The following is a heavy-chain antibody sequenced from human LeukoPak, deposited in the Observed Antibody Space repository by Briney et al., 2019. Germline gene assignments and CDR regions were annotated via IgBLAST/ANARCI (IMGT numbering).Heavy chain of an antibody. CDR1: GFTFDDYA. CDR3: AKDRVRFLEWLFEAPWFDP. J-gene: IGHJ5*02. CDR2: ISGDGGST. Sequence: GGSLRLSCAASGFTFDDYAMHWVRQAPGKGLEWVSLISGDGGSTYYADSVKGRFTISRDNSKNSLYLQTNSLRTEDTALYYCAKDRVRFLEWLFEAPWFDPWGQGTLVTVSS. V-gene: IGHV3-43*02. D-gene: IGHD3-3*01.